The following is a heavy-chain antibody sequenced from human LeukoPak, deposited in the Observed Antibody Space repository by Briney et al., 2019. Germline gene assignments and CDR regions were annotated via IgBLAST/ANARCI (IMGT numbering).Heavy chain of an antibody. J-gene: IGHJ4*01. CDR1: GYTFSSCW. Sequence: GESLKISCKGSGYTFSSCWIGWVRQMPGKGLEWMGIIYPTDSETRYSPSFQGQVTISVDKSINTAYLQWSSLKASDTAMYFCARRSPYSTAWAAFDSWGQGTLVTASS. D-gene: IGHD6-19*01. CDR2: IYPTDSET. CDR3: ARRSPYSTAWAAFDS. V-gene: IGHV5-51*01.